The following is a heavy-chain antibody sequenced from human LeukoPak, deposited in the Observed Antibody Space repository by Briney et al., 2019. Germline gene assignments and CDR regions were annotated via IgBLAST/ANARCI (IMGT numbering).Heavy chain of an antibody. V-gene: IGHV1-3*01. CDR2: INAGNGNT. J-gene: IGHJ6*02. Sequence: ASVKVSCTASGYTFTSYAMHWVRQAPGQRLEWMGWINAGNGNTKYSQKFQGRVTITRDTSASTAYMELSSLRSEDTAVYYCARDSRIFGQDVWGQETTVTVSS. CDR3: ARDSRIFGQDV. CDR1: GYTFTSYA. D-gene: IGHD3/OR15-3a*01.